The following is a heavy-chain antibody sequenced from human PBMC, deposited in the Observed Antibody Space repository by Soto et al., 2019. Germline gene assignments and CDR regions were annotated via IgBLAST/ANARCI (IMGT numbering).Heavy chain of an antibody. CDR3: AKEGYCRSTRCYNYYYYYYTAV. Sequence: EVQLLESGGGLVQPGGSLRLSCAASGFTFRYYSMNWVRQAPGKGLEWVSAISGSGVGTYYPDYVKGRLTISRDNFKNTLYFEMKSMRAEDTAVYYCAKEGYCRSTRCYNYYYYYYTAVWVTGTTVTVSS. CDR1: GFTFRYYS. J-gene: IGHJ6*03. V-gene: IGHV3-23*01. D-gene: IGHD2-2*02. CDR2: ISGSGVGT.